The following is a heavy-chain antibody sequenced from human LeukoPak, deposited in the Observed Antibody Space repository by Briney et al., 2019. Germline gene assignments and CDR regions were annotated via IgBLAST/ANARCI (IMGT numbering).Heavy chain of an antibody. CDR3: AKDREGGYDSSGYAFDY. CDR1: GFTFSSYG. V-gene: IGHV3-30*18. Sequence: HPGGSLRLSCAASGFTFSSYGMHWVRQAPGKGLEWVAVISYDGSNKYYADSVKGRFTISRDNSKNTLYLQMNRLRAEDTAVYYCAKDREGGYDSSGYAFDYWGQGTLVTVSS. CDR2: ISYDGSNK. J-gene: IGHJ4*02. D-gene: IGHD3-22*01.